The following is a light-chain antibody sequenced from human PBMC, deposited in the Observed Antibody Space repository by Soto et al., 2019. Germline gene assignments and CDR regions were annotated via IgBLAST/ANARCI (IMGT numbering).Light chain of an antibody. Sequence: DIQITQSPSTLSGSVGDRVTITCRASQTISSWLAWYQQKPGKAPKLLIYDASSLESGVPSRFSGSGSGTEFTLTISSLQPDDFATYYCQQYNSYSLYTFGQGTRLEIK. V-gene: IGKV1-5*01. CDR2: DAS. J-gene: IGKJ5*01. CDR1: QTISSW. CDR3: QQYNSYSLYT.